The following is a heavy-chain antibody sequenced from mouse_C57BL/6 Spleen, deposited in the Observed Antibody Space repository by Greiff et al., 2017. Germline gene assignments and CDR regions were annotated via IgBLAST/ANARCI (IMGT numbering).Heavy chain of an antibody. D-gene: IGHD4-1*01. J-gene: IGHJ4*01. V-gene: IGHV1-20*01. Sequence: EVKLEESGPELVKPGDSVKISCKASGYSFTDYFMNWVMQSHGKSLEWIGRINPYNGDTFYNQKFKGKATLTVDKSSSTAHMELRSLTSEDSAVYYCAVGFNRDAMDYWGQGTSVTVSS. CDR2: INPYNGDT. CDR1: GYSFTDYF. CDR3: AVGFNRDAMDY.